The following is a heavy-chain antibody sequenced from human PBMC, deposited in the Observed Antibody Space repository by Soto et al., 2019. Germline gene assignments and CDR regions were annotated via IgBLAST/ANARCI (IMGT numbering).Heavy chain of an antibody. V-gene: IGHV1-8*01. CDR3: ARGSYFDFVWGSQRFEY. Sequence: ASVKVSCKASGYTFTSHDINWVRQAPGQGLEWMGWMNPNNGNTGYAQKLQDRATMTWNTSISTAYMEVSRLRSEDMAVYYCARGSYFDFVWGSQRFEYWGQGTLVTVS. D-gene: IGHD3-16*01. J-gene: IGHJ4*02. CDR1: GYTFTSHD. CDR2: MNPNNGNT.